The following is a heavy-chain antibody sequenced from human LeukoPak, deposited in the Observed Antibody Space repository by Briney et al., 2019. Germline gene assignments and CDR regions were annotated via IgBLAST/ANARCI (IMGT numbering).Heavy chain of an antibody. J-gene: IGHJ4*02. CDR3: ARLTQITAWYIHY. V-gene: IGHV4-59*08. CDR1: GASISSYY. D-gene: IGHD4-23*01. Sequence: SETLSLTCTVSGASISSYYWSWIRQPPGKGLEWVGYIYHSVSINYNPSLKSRVTISVDTPKNQLSLRLSSVTAADTAVYYCARLTQITAWYIHYWGQGTLVTVSS. CDR2: IYHSVSI.